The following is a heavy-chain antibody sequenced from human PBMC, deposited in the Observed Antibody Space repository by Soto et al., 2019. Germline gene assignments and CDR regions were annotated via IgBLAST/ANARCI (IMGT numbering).Heavy chain of an antibody. J-gene: IGHJ4*02. V-gene: IGHV3-23*01. CDR3: AKLYWNPRYFDY. CDR2: ITDGGGST. D-gene: IGHD1-1*01. Sequence: LRLSCVASGFTFTNVAMTWVRQAPGKGLEWVSSITDGGGSTDYADSVKGRFTISRDNSKSTLYLQMNNLRADNTAVYYCAKLYWNPRYFDYWGQGARVTVSS. CDR1: GFTFTNVA.